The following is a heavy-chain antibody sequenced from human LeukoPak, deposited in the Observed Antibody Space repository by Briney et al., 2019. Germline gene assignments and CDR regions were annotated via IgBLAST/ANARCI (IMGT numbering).Heavy chain of an antibody. Sequence: PSETLSLTCTVSGGSISRSRDYWGWIRQPPGKGLEWIGSIYYSGSTYYNPSLKSRVTISGDTSKNRFSLKLSSVTAADTAMYYCARDLRYYDSSGYDYWGQGTLVTVSS. J-gene: IGHJ4*02. V-gene: IGHV4-39*07. CDR3: ARDLRYYDSSGYDY. D-gene: IGHD3-22*01. CDR1: GGSISRSRDY. CDR2: IYYSGST.